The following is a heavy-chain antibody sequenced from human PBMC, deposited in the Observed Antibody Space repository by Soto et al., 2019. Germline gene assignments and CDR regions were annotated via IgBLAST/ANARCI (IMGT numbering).Heavy chain of an antibody. CDR3: ARNFDIAATGTAFDS. J-gene: IGHJ4*02. Sequence: SETLSLTCIVSGGSISGHYWSWIRLPAGRRLQWVGRIYSSGTTNYNPSLKSRVRMSVDTDRNSFSLRLDSVTAADTAVYYCARNFDIAATGTAFDSWGRGVLVTVSS. V-gene: IGHV4-4*07. CDR2: IYSSGTT. D-gene: IGHD6-13*01. CDR1: GGSISGHY.